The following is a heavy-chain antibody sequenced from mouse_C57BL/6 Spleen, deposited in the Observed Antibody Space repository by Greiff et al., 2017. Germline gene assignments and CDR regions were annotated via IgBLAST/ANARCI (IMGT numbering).Heavy chain of an antibody. V-gene: IGHV1-64*01. D-gene: IGHD4-1*01. Sequence: QVQLQQPGAELVKPGASVKLSCKASGYTFTSYWMHWVKQRPGQGLEWIGMIHPNRGSTNYNEKFKSKTTLTVDKSSSTAYMQLSSLTSEDSAVYYCARSETAYWYFDVWGTGTTVTVSS. CDR1: GYTFTSYW. J-gene: IGHJ1*03. CDR2: IHPNRGST. CDR3: ARSETAYWYFDV.